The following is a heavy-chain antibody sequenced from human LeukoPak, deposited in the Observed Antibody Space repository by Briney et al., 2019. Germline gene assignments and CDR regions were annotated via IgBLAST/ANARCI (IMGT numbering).Heavy chain of an antibody. CDR2: IYYSGST. D-gene: IGHD2-15*01. Sequence: SETLSLTCTVSGGSISSYYWSWIRQPPGKGLEWIGSIYYSGSTNYNPSLKSRVTISVDTSKNQFSLRLSSVTAADTAVYYCATRVSGVVVAPYWYFDLWGRGTLVTVSS. V-gene: IGHV4-59*01. J-gene: IGHJ2*01. CDR1: GGSISSYY. CDR3: ATRVSGVVVAPYWYFDL.